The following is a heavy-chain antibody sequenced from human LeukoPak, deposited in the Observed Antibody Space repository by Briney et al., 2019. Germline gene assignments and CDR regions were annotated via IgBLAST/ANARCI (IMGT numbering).Heavy chain of an antibody. CDR3: ARDGIVGASH. CDR1: GGSISNSY. V-gene: IGHV4-59*01. J-gene: IGHJ4*02. Sequence: KPSETLSLTCTVSGGSISNSYWTWIRQPPGKGLEWIGHIYYSGSTNYNPSLKSRVTISVDTSKNQFSLKLTSVNAADTAVYYCARDGIVGASHWGQGTLVTVSS. CDR2: IYYSGST. D-gene: IGHD1-26*01.